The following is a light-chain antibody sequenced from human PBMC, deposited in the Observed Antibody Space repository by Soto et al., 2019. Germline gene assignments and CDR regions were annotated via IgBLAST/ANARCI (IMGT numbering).Light chain of an antibody. CDR3: QQRSNWPPT. CDR2: DAS. Sequence: EIVLTQSPATLSLSPGERATLSCRASQSVSSYLAWYQQKPGQAPRLLIYDASNRATGIPARFSGSGSVTDFTLTIISLEPAEFAVYYCQQRSNWPPTFGQGTKVEIK. J-gene: IGKJ1*01. V-gene: IGKV3-11*01. CDR1: QSVSSY.